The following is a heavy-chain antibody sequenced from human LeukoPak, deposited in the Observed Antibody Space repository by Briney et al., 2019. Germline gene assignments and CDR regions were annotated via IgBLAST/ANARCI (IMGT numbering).Heavy chain of an antibody. CDR1: GVSINNYY. V-gene: IGHV4-59*01. J-gene: IGHJ6*02. Sequence: SETLSLTCTVSGVSINNYYWSWIRQPPGKGLEWIGGIYYRGSTNYNPSLKSRVTISVDTSKNQFSLKLSSVTTADTAVYYCARANDYYYYTMDVWGQGTTVTVSS. CDR2: IYYRGST. CDR3: ARANDYYYYTMDV.